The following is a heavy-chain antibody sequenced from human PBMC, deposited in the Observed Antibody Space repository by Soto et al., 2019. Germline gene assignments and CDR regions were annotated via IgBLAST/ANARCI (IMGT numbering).Heavy chain of an antibody. V-gene: IGHV3-23*01. CDR2: ITHNNGAT. D-gene: IGHD3-3*02. CDR1: GFNFDSFG. CDR3: ARIPRSDIFGVRNIVENWFDP. J-gene: IGHJ5*02. Sequence: PWASLRRSCAASGFNFDSFGMSCVRQAPGQGLQWVASITHNNGATYYADSVRGRFSVSRDKFRNVMYLQMKGLRVDDTSVYFCARIPRSDIFGVRNIVENWFDPWGQGSLVTVSS.